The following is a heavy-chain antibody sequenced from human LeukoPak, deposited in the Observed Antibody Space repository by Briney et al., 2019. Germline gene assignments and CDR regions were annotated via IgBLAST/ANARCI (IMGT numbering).Heavy chain of an antibody. D-gene: IGHD1-26*01. Sequence: QAGGSLRLSCEGSGFTFDDYAMHWVRQSPGKGLEWVSLISEDGRVTYYADSVKGRFTISRDNSKNSLYLHMNSLTTDDIAFYFCAKDIGGGRYSYPDYWGPGTLVTVSS. J-gene: IGHJ4*02. CDR2: ISEDGRVT. CDR1: GFTFDDYA. CDR3: AKDIGGGRYSYPDY. V-gene: IGHV3-43*02.